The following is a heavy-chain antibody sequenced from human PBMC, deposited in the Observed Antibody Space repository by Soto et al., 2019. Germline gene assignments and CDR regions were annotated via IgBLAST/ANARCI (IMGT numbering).Heavy chain of an antibody. CDR1: GYTFTSYY. CDR2: INPSGGST. V-gene: IGHV1-46*01. D-gene: IGHD2-15*01. J-gene: IGHJ6*02. CDR3: AVVSDPLYRLYYYYYYGMDV. Sequence: GASVKVSCKASGYTFTSYYMHWVRQAPGQGLEWMGIINPSGGSTSYAQKFQGRVTMTRDTSTSTVYMELSSLRSEDTAVYYCAVVSDPLYRLYYYYYYGMDVWGQGTTVTVSS.